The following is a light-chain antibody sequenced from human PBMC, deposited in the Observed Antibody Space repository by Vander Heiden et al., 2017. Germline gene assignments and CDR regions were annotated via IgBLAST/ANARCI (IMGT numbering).Light chain of an antibody. V-gene: IGLV2-11*01. J-gene: IGLJ3*02. Sequence: QSALPQPRPVSGSPGQSVTISCTGTSTDVGGYNYVSWYHQHPGKAPQLTIYHLTKPPSGVPARFSGSKSRNPASLTISGLQAADEADYHRCSHAGSHTWVFGGGTKLTVL. CDR2: HLT. CDR3: CSHAGSHTWV. CDR1: STDVGGYNY.